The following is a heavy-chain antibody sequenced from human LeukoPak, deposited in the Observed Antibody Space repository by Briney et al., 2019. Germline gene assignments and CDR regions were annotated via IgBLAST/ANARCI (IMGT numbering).Heavy chain of an antibody. V-gene: IGHV1-69*13. CDR3: ARLGVPDIISGDAFDI. D-gene: IGHD2-15*01. Sequence: GASVKVSCKASGGTFSSYAISWVRQAPGQGLEWMGGIIPIFGTANYAQKFQGRVTITADESTSTAYMELSSLRSEDTAVYYCARLGVPDIISGDAFDIWGQGTMVTVSS. CDR2: IIPIFGTA. CDR1: GGTFSSYA. J-gene: IGHJ3*02.